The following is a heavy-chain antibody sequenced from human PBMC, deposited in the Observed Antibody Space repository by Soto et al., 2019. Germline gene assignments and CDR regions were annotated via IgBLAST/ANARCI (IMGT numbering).Heavy chain of an antibody. CDR1: GYSISSGYY. J-gene: IGHJ1*01. D-gene: IGHD3-22*01. Sequence: SETLSLTCAVSGYSISSGYYWGWIRQPPGKGLEWIGSIYHSGSTYYNPSLKSRVTISVDTSKNQFSLKLSSVTAADTAVYYCARGEGDTMIVVVTIAEYFQHWGQGTLVTVSS. V-gene: IGHV4-38-2*01. CDR2: IYHSGST. CDR3: ARGEGDTMIVVVTIAEYFQH.